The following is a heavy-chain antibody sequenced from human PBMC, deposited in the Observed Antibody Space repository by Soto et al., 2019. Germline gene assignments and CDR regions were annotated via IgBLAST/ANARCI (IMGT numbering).Heavy chain of an antibody. CDR3: ARDRYYDFWSGYYTNYYYGMDV. D-gene: IGHD3-3*01. Sequence: SVKVSCKASGGTFSSYAISWVRQAPGQGLEWMGGIIPIFGTANYAQKFQGRVTITADKSTSTAYMELSSMRSEDTAVYYCARDRYYDFWSGYYTNYYYGMDVWGQGTKVTVSS. J-gene: IGHJ6*02. CDR1: GGTFSSYA. V-gene: IGHV1-69*06. CDR2: IIPIFGTA.